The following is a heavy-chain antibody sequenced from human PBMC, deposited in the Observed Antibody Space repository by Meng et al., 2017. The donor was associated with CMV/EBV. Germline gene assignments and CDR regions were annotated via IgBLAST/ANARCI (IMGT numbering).Heavy chain of an antibody. V-gene: IGHV3-23*01. CDR3: AKIITMVRGGFDY. Sequence: GGSLRLSCAASGFTFSSYAMSWVRQAPGKGLEWVSDISGIGGSKYYADSVKGRYTISRDNSKHTLYLQMNSLRAEDTAVYYCAKIITMVRGGFDYWGQGTLVTVSS. J-gene: IGHJ4*02. CDR2: ISGIGGSK. CDR1: GFTFSSYA. D-gene: IGHD3-10*01.